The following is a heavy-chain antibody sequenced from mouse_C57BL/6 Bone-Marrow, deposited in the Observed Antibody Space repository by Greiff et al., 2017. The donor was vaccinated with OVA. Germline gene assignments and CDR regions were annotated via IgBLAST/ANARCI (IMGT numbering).Heavy chain of an antibody. CDR1: GYSFTDYN. V-gene: IGHV1-39*01. D-gene: IGHD1-1*01. J-gene: IGHJ4*01. CDR3: ARGITTVVASRAMDY. Sequence: VQLKESGPELVKPGASVKISCKASGYSFTDYNMNWVKQSNGKSLEWIGVINPNYGTTSYNQKFKGKATLTVDQSSSTAYMQLNSLTSEDSAVYYCARGITTVVASRAMDYWGQGTSVTVSS. CDR2: INPNYGTT.